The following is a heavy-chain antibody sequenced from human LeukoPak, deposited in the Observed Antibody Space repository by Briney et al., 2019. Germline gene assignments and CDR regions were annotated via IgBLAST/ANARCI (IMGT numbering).Heavy chain of an antibody. J-gene: IGHJ5*02. CDR2: TYYSAKWFY. CDR1: GGSVSSNSAA. V-gene: IGHV6-1*01. CDR3: ARDPPNDQSSDL. D-gene: IGHD1-1*01. Sequence: SQTLSLTCAVSGGSVSSNSAAWNWIRQPPSRGFEWLGRTYYSAKWFYDSAVSVKSRITINPDTSKNEFSLHLNSVTPEDTAMYYCARDPPNDQSSDLWGQGTLVTVSS.